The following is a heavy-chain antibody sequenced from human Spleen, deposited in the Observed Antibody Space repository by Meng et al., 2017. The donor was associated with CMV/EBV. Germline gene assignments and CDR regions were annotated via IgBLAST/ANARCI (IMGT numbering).Heavy chain of an antibody. CDR3: ARSLAGIAAAGTNY. CDR2: INPNSGGT. J-gene: IGHJ4*02. Sequence: ASVKVSCKASGYTFTGYYMHWVRQAPGQELEWMGWINPNSGGTNYAQKFQGRVTMTRDTSISTAYMELSRLRSDDTAVYYCARSLAGIAAAGTNYWGQGTLVTVSS. CDR1: GYTFTGYY. V-gene: IGHV1-2*02. D-gene: IGHD6-13*01.